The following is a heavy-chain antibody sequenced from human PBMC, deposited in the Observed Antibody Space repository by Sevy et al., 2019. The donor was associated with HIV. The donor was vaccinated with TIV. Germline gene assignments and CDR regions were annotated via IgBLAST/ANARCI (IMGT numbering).Heavy chain of an antibody. CDR2: ISNSNSYI. CDR3: ARDPTYFYDSSGYPLDY. J-gene: IGHJ4*02. V-gene: IGHV3-21*01. CDR1: GFTFSSYS. Sequence: GGSLRLSCAASGFTFSSYSMNWVRQAPGKGLEWVSSISNSNSYIYYTDSVKGRFTISRDNAKNSLFLQMNSLRADDTAMYYCARDPTYFYDSSGYPLDYWGQGTLVTVSS. D-gene: IGHD3-22*01.